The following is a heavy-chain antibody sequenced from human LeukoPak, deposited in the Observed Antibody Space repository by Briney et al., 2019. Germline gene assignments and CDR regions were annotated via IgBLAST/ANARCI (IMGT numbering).Heavy chain of an antibody. CDR3: ARESVAGFVVPATFDY. CDR1: GFTFSSYS. Sequence: PGGSLRLSXAASGFTFSSYSMNWVRQAPGKGLEWVSYISSSSSTIYYADSVKGRFTISRDNSENTLYLQMNSLRAEDTAVYYCARESVAGFVVPATFDYWGQGTLVAVSS. J-gene: IGHJ4*02. V-gene: IGHV3-48*01. CDR2: ISSSSSTI. D-gene: IGHD2-2*01.